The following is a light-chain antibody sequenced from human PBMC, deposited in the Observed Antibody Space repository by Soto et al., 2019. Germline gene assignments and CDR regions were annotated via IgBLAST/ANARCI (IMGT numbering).Light chain of an antibody. V-gene: IGLV2-8*01. J-gene: IGLJ1*01. CDR2: EVS. CDR3: SSYAGSNNFV. Sequence: QSSGTQPGCACGCPGQSVTSACTGTESDVGGDNYVSWYQQHPGKAPKLMIYEVSKRPSGVPDRFSGSKSGNTASLTVSGLQAEDEADYYCSSYAGSNNFVFGTGTKVTVL. CDR1: ESDVGGDNY.